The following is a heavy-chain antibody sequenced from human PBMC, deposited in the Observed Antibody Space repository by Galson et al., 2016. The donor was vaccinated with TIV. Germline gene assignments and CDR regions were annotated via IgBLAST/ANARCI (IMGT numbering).Heavy chain of an antibody. Sequence: SLRLSCAASGFTFASYAMTWVRQAPGKGLQWVSTIRETGGRIYYVDSVKGRLTSSRDDSTNTLYLQMNALRADDTALYDCGQEVGARGWYTVENWGLGSMVTVSA. CDR3: GQEVGARGWYTVEN. V-gene: IGHV3-23*01. CDR2: IRETGGRI. J-gene: IGHJ3*02. CDR1: GFTFASYA. D-gene: IGHD6-19*01.